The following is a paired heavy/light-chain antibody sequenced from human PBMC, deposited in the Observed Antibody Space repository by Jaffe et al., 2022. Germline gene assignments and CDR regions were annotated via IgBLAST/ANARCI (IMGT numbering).Heavy chain of an antibody. CDR3: VRDGWYSRYFDY. Sequence: EVQLVESGGGLVQPGGSLRLSCTASGFTFSSYEMNWVRQAPRKGLEWLSYISSSGSTIYHANSVKGRFTVSRDNAKNSLYLQMNSLRAEDTALYYCVRDGWYSRYFDYWGQGILVTVSS. CDR2: ISSSGSTI. D-gene: IGHD6-19*01. V-gene: IGHV3-48*03. CDR1: GFTFSSYE. J-gene: IGHJ4*02.
Light chain of an antibody. Sequence: QSALTQPASVSGSPGQSITISCTGTSRDVGAYNYVSWYQQHPGKAPKLMIFDVSSRPSGLLNRFSGSKSGNTASLTISGLQAEDEADYYCSSYTNTSTLYVFGTGTKVTVL. CDR2: DVS. V-gene: IGLV2-14*03. J-gene: IGLJ1*01. CDR1: SRDVGAYNY. CDR3: SSYTNTSTLYV.